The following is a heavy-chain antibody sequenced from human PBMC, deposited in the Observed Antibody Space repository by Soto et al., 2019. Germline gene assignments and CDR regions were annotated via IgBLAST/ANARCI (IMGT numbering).Heavy chain of an antibody. D-gene: IGHD6-6*01. J-gene: IGHJ3*02. Sequence: GGSLRLSCAASGFTFSSYAMSWVRQAPGKGLEWVSLISGSGGSTYYADSMKGRYTISRDNSKNTLYLQMNSLRAEDTAVYYCAKASSSSVYDAFDIWGQGTMVTVSS. CDR2: ISGSGGST. CDR1: GFTFSSYA. CDR3: AKASSSSVYDAFDI. V-gene: IGHV3-23*01.